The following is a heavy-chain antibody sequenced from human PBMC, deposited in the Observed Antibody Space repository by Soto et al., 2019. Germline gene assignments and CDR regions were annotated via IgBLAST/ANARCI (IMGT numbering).Heavy chain of an antibody. V-gene: IGHV1-18*01. CDR2: ISPYNGDT. D-gene: IGHD2-2*01. Sequence: SVKVSCKASGYSFTNYDISWVRQAPGQGLEWMGWISPYNGDTNYAQKLQGRVTMTTDTSTSTAYMELRSLRSDDTAVYYCARYCSSTSCDHYFDYWGQGTLVTVSS. J-gene: IGHJ4*02. CDR3: ARYCSSTSCDHYFDY. CDR1: GYSFTNYD.